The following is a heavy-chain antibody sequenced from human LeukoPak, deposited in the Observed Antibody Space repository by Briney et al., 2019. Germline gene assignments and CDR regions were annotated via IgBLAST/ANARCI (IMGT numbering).Heavy chain of an antibody. CDR3: AHISSSWPDY. Sequence: PGGSLGLSCAASGFTFGSYAMSWVRQAPGKGLEWVSAISGSGGSTYYADSVKGRFTISRDNSKNTLYLQMNSLRAEDTAVYYCAHISSSWPDYWGQGTLVTVSS. CDR2: ISGSGGST. J-gene: IGHJ4*02. V-gene: IGHV3-23*01. CDR1: GFTFGSYA. D-gene: IGHD6-13*01.